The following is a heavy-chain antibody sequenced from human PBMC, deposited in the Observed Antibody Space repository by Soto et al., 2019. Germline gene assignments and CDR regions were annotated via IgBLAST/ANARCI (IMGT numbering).Heavy chain of an antibody. D-gene: IGHD4-17*01. Sequence: SETLSLTCTVSGGSISSYYWSWIRQPPGKGLEWIGYIYYSGSTNYNPSLKSRVTISVDTSKNQFSLKLSSVTAADTAVYYCARLSTVTVFDYWGQGTLVTVSS. J-gene: IGHJ4*02. CDR1: GGSISSYY. CDR2: IYYSGST. CDR3: ARLSTVTVFDY. V-gene: IGHV4-59*01.